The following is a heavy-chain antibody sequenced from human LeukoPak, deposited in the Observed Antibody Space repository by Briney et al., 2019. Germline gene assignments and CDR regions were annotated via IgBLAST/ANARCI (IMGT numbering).Heavy chain of an antibody. CDR3: ASGPTYDYVRVILY. Sequence: GGSLRLSRAVSGFTVSGNYMTWVRQAPGKGLEWVSVIYTGGTTYYRDSVKGRFTISRDNSKNTVYLRMDSLRPEDTAVYYCASGPTYDYVRVILYWGQGTLVTVSS. D-gene: IGHD3-16*01. CDR2: IYTGGTT. CDR1: GFTVSGNY. J-gene: IGHJ4*02. V-gene: IGHV3-53*05.